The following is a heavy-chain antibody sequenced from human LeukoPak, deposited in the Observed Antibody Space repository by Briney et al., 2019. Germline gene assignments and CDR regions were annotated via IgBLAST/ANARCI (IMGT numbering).Heavy chain of an antibody. Sequence: GESLKISCKGSGYSFTSYWIGWVRQMPGKGLEWMGIIYPGDSDTRYSPSFQGQVTISVDKSISTAYLQWSSLKASDTAMYYCARPTRYCSGGTCYSGGYFDYWGQGTLVTVSS. J-gene: IGHJ4*02. D-gene: IGHD2-15*01. CDR2: IYPGDSDT. CDR3: ARPTRYCSGGTCYSGGYFDY. CDR1: GYSFTSYW. V-gene: IGHV5-51*01.